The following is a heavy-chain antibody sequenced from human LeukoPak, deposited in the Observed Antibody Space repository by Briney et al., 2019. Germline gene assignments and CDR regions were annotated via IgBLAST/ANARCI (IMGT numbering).Heavy chain of an antibody. CDR3: AYSGTYYNPPFQY. D-gene: IGHD3-10*01. CDR2: IYPGNSDT. CDR1: GYIFGNYW. J-gene: IGHJ4*02. Sequence: GESLKISCKGSGYIFGNYWIGWVRQMPGKGLEWMGIIYPGNSDTKYSPSFQGQVTMSVDRSISTAYLQWSSLKASDTAMYYCAYSGTYYNPPFQYWGQGTLVTVSS. V-gene: IGHV5-51*01.